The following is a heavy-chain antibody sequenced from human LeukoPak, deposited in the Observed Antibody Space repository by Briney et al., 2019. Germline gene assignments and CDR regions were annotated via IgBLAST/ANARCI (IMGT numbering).Heavy chain of an antibody. CDR3: ARGASLVVGATDYYYMDV. CDR2: INHSGST. J-gene: IGHJ6*03. CDR1: GGSFSGYY. Sequence: SETLFLTCAVYGGSFSGYYWSWIRQPPGKGLEWIGEINHSGSTNYNPSLKSRVTISVDTSKNQFSLKLSSVTAADTAVYYCARGASLVVGATDYYYMDVWGKGTTVTVSS. V-gene: IGHV4-34*01. D-gene: IGHD1-26*01.